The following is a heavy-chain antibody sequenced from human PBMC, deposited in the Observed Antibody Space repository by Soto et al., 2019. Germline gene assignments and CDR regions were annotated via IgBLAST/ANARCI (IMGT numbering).Heavy chain of an antibody. J-gene: IGHJ6*02. Sequence: ASVKVSCKASGGTFSSYAISWVRQAPGQGLEWMGGIIPISETTNYAQKFQGRVTITADEPKSTAYMELSSLRSEDTAVYYCARSQGSSTSLEIYYYYYYGMDVWGQGTTVTVSS. CDR3: ARSQGSSTSLEIYYYYYYGMDV. CDR2: IIPISETT. V-gene: IGHV1-69*13. D-gene: IGHD2-2*01. CDR1: GGTFSSYA.